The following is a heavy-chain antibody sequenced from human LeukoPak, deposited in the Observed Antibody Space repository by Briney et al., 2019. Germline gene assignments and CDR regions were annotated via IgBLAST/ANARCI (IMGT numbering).Heavy chain of an antibody. CDR2: IYYSGST. CDR1: GGSISSHY. V-gene: IGHV4-59*11. Sequence: SETLSLTCTVSGGSISSHYWSWIRQPPGKGLEWIGYIYYSGSTNYNPSLKSRVTISVDTSKNQFSLKLSSVTAADTAVYYCARVSRGSGYENSGSKKYYYYMDVWGRGTTVTVSS. D-gene: IGHD5-12*01. J-gene: IGHJ6*03. CDR3: ARVSRGSGYENSGSKKYYYYMDV.